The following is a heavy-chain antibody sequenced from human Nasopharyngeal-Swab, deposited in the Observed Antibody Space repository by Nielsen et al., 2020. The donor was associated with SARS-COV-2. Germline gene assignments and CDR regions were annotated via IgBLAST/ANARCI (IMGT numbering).Heavy chain of an antibody. CDR2: ISGSGAGT. CDR3: AKDTKYYGMDV. CDR1: GFTFRSYA. J-gene: IGHJ6*02. D-gene: IGHD2-2*01. Sequence: GESLKISCAASGFTFRSYAMNWVRQAPGKGLEWVSGISGSGAGTYYADSVKDRFTISRDNSKNTLYLQMNSLRAEDTAVYYCAKDTKYYGMDVWGQGTTVTVSS. V-gene: IGHV3-23*01.